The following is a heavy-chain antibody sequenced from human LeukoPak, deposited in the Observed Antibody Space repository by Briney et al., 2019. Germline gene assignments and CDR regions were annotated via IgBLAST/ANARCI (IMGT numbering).Heavy chain of an antibody. D-gene: IGHD2-21*01. V-gene: IGHV4-39*01. J-gene: IGHJ4*02. Sequence: SETLSLTCTVSGGSISSSSYYWGWIRQPPGKGLEWIGSIYYSGSTYYNPSLKSRVTISVDTSKNQFSLKLSSVTAADTAVYYRARGVVVIATNYFDYWGQGTLVTVSS. CDR3: ARGVVVIATNYFDY. CDR1: GGSISSSSYY. CDR2: IYYSGST.